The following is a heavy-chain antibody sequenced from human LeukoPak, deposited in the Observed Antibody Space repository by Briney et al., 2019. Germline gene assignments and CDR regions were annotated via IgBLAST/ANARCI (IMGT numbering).Heavy chain of an antibody. D-gene: IGHD6-6*01. Sequence: PGGSLRLSCAASGFIFSDYNLNWVRQAPGKGLEWVSFVTSRSTTIFYADSVKGRFTISRDNAKNSLYLQMNSRRAEDTAVYYCARDGSSPTYYYYMDVWGRGTPVTVSS. J-gene: IGHJ6*03. CDR2: VTSRSTTI. CDR3: ARDGSSPTYYYYMDV. CDR1: GFIFSDYN. V-gene: IGHV3-21*01.